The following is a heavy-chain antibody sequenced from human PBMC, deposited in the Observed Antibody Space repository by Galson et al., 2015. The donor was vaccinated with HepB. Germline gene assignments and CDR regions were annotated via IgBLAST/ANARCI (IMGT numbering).Heavy chain of an antibody. Sequence: TLSLTCTVSGGSISSGGYYWRWIRQHPGKGLEWIGYIYYSGSTYYNPSLKSRVTISVDTSKNQFSLKLSSVTAADTAVYYCASCMVRGVNVNYYYMDVWGKGTTVTVSS. J-gene: IGHJ6*03. V-gene: IGHV4-31*03. CDR2: IYYSGST. D-gene: IGHD3-10*01. CDR1: GGSISSGGYY. CDR3: ASCMVRGVNVNYYYMDV.